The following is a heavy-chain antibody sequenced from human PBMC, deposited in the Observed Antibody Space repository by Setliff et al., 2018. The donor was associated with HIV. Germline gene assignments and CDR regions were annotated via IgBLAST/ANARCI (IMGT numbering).Heavy chain of an antibody. CDR1: GDSISSDFY. J-gene: IGHJ4*02. CDR2: ITPSGAT. Sequence: SETLSLTCTVSGDSISSDFYWGWFRQPPGKGLEWIGEITPSGATNYLPSLKSRVTISLDTSTNRFSLRLNSVTAADTAHYFCVVYFGGNGGRGLWGQGTLVTVSS. V-gene: IGHV4-38-2*02. D-gene: IGHD2-15*01. CDR3: VVYFGGNGGRGL.